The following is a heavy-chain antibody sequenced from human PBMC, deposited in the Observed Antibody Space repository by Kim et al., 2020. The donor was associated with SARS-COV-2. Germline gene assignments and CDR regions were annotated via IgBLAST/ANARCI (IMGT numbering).Heavy chain of an antibody. CDR1: GYTFTSYY. D-gene: IGHD2-21*02. Sequence: ASVKVSCKASGYTFTSYYMHWVRQAPGQGLEWMGIINPSGGSTSYAQKFQGRVTMTRDTSTSTVYMELSSLRSEDTAVYYCAGCGGDCYSSPGDAFDIWGQGTMVTVSS. CDR3: AGCGGDCYSSPGDAFDI. J-gene: IGHJ3*02. CDR2: INPSGGST. V-gene: IGHV1-46*01.